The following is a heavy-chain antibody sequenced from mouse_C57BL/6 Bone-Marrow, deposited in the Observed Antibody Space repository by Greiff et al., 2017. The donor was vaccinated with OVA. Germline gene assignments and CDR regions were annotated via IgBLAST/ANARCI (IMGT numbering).Heavy chain of an antibody. CDR3: ARCGNWDDY. CDR2: INPYNGGT. CDR1: GYTFTDYY. Sequence: EVQLQQSGPVLVKPGASVKMSCKASGYTFTDYYMNWVKQSHGKSLEWIGVINPYNGGTSYNQKFKGKATLTVDKSSSTAYMELNSLPSEDSAVYYCARCGNWDDYWGQGTTLTVSS. D-gene: IGHD4-1*01. J-gene: IGHJ2*01. V-gene: IGHV1-19*01.